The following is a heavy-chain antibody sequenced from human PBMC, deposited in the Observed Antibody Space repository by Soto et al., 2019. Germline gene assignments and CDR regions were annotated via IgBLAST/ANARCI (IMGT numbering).Heavy chain of an antibody. CDR3: AKTHSATTVVTRYWYFDL. Sequence: GGSLRLSCAASGFTFGAFAMAWVRQRPGNGLERVSSLSGGGGSTYYNNSVSGRFTISRDNSNSTLFLQMNNLRAEDTAVYFCAKTHSATTVVTRYWYFDLWGRGTLVTVSS. D-gene: IGHD4-17*01. V-gene: IGHV3-23*01. J-gene: IGHJ2*01. CDR2: LSGGGGST. CDR1: GFTFGAFA.